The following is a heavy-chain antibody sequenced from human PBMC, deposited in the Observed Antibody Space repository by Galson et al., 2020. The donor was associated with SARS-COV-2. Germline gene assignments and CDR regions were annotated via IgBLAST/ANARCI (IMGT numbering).Heavy chain of an antibody. J-gene: IGHJ4*02. CDR2: IYYSGST. CDR1: GGSISSGGYY. CDR3: ARVELAHAPVDY. V-gene: IGHV4-31*03. Sequence: SETLSLTCTVSGGSISSGGYYWSWIRQHPGKGLEWIGYIYYSGSTYYNPSLKSRVTISVDTSKNQFSLKLSSVTAADTAVYYCARVELAHAPVDYWGQGTLVTVSS. D-gene: IGHD6-13*01.